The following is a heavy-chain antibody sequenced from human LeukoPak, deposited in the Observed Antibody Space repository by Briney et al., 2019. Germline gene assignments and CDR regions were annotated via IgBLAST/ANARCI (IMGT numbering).Heavy chain of an antibody. CDR3: ARDPDPPWVLMVYAPEWYYYYMDV. Sequence: GASVKVSCKASGYTFTSYGISWVRQAPGQGLEWMGWISAYNGNTNYAQKLQGRVTMTTDASTSTAYMELRSLRSDDTAVYYCARDPDPPWVLMVYAPEWYYYYMDVWGKGTTVTVSS. V-gene: IGHV1-18*01. D-gene: IGHD2-8*01. CDR2: ISAYNGNT. J-gene: IGHJ6*03. CDR1: GYTFTSYG.